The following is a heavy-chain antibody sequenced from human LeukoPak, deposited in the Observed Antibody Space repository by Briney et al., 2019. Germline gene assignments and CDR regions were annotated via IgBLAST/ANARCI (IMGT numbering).Heavy chain of an antibody. D-gene: IGHD3-22*01. Sequence: GGSLRLSCAASGFTFSSYAMSWVRQAPGKGLEWVSTISGSDDTYYADSVKGRFTISRDNAKSSLYLQMNSLRAEDTAVYYCARVLGYYDSSGYRTDAFDIWGQGTMVTVSS. J-gene: IGHJ3*02. V-gene: IGHV3-23*01. CDR3: ARVLGYYDSSGYRTDAFDI. CDR1: GFTFSSYA. CDR2: ISGSDDT.